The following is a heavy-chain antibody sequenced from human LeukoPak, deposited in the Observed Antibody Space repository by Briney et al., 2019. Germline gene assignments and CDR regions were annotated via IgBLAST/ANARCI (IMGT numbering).Heavy chain of an antibody. V-gene: IGHV5-51*01. CDR3: ARYSSGYPDY. CDR2: IRPMNSDV. J-gene: IGHJ4*02. CDR1: GYDFNTYW. Sequence: GESLKISCKGSGYDFNTYWVAWVRQLPGKGLEWMGIIRPMNSDVRYSPSFQGQVTISADRSINTAYLQWSSLTASDTAMYYCARYSSGYPDYWGQGTLVTVSS. D-gene: IGHD6-19*01.